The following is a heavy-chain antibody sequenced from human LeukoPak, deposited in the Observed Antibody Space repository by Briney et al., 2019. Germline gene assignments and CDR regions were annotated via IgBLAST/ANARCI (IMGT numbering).Heavy chain of an antibody. Sequence: ASVKVSCKASGYTFTSYAMHWVRQAPGQRLEWMGWINAGSGNTKYSQKFQGRVTITRDTSASTAYMELSSLRSEDTAVYYCARERITMVRGVIDGMDVWGKGTTVTVSS. J-gene: IGHJ6*04. D-gene: IGHD3-10*01. CDR1: GYTFTSYA. CDR3: ARERITMVRGVIDGMDV. CDR2: INAGSGNT. V-gene: IGHV1-3*01.